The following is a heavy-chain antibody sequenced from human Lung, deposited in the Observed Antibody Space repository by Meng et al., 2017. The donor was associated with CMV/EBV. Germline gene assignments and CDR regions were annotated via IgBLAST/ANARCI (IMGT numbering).Heavy chain of an antibody. J-gene: IGHJ4*02. V-gene: IGHV3-9*01. CDR3: AKGGPDYNGWHYFDF. CDR1: GFTFDDYS. D-gene: IGHD3-10*01. Sequence: SLRLXCAASGFTFDDYSMHWVRQAPGKGLEWVSGINWNSVRIDYVDSVKGRFTISRDNAKKSLYLQINSPRPEDTAFYYCAKGGPDYNGWHYFDFWGQGXLVTVSS. CDR2: INWNSVRI.